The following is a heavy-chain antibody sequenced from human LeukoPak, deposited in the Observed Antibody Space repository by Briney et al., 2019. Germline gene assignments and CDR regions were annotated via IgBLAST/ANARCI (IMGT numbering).Heavy chain of an antibody. J-gene: IGHJ4*02. CDR3: AKGPVSNGY. CDR2: ISSTSAYK. Sequence: GGSLRLSCAASGFTFSSFTMNWVRQAPGKGLEWVSSISSTSAYKYYADSVKGRFTISRDNAKNTLYLQMNSLRAEDTAVYYCAKGPVSNGYWGQGTLVTVSS. D-gene: IGHD2-8*01. CDR1: GFTFSSFT. V-gene: IGHV3-21*04.